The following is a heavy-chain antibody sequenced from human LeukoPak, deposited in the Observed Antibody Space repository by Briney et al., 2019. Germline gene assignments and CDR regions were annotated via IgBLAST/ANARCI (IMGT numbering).Heavy chain of an antibody. J-gene: IGHJ4*02. V-gene: IGHV3-33*01. CDR3: ARDQIKEYYLDY. CDR2: IWYDGSNK. Sequence: PGGSLRLSCAASGFTFSSYGMHWVRQAPGKGLERVAVIWYDGSNKYYADSVKGRFTISRDNSKNTLYLQMNSLRAEDTAVYYCARDQIKEYYLDYWGQGTLVTVSS. CDR1: GFTFSSYG.